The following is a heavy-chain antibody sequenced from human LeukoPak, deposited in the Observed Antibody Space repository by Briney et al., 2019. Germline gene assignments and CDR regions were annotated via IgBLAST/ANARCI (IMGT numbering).Heavy chain of an antibody. CDR1: GFTFSSYG. V-gene: IGHV3-30*03. CDR2: ISYDGSNK. J-gene: IGHJ4*02. D-gene: IGHD1-26*01. CDR3: AREGLVGATYSSFDY. Sequence: PGGSLRLSCAASGFTFSSYGMHWVRQAPGKGLEWVAVISYDGSNKYYADSVKGRFTISRDNSKNTLYLQMNSLRAEDTAVYYCAREGLVGATYSSFDYWGQGTLVTVSS.